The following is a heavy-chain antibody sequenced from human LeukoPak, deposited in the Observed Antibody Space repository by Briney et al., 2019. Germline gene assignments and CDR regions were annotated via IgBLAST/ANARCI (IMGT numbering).Heavy chain of an antibody. J-gene: IGHJ4*02. CDR1: GFTFSSYA. CDR3: AKDPMVRGLSYDG. CDR2: ISGSGRST. Sequence: PGGSLRLSCAASGFTFSSYAMTWVRQAPEKGLEWVSAISGSGRSTYYADSVKGRFTISRDNSKNTLYLQMNSLRADDTAVYYCAKDPMVRGLSYDGWGQGTVATVSS. D-gene: IGHD3-10*01. V-gene: IGHV3-23*01.